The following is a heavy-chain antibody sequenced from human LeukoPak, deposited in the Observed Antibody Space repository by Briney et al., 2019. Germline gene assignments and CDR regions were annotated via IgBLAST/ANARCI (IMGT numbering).Heavy chain of an antibody. J-gene: IGHJ4*02. V-gene: IGHV4-39*01. Sequence: WIRQPPGKGLEWIGSFYYSGSTYYNPSLKSRVTISVDTSKNQFSLNLSSVTAADTAVYYCARHKGNYGLYYFDSWGQGTLVTVSS. CDR3: ARHKGNYGLYYFDS. CDR2: FYYSGST. D-gene: IGHD3-16*01.